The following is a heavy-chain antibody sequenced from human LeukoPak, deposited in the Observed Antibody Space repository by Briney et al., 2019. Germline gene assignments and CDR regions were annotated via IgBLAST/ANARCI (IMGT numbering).Heavy chain of an antibody. Sequence: GGSLRLSCAASGFTFDEYGMSWVRQAPGKGLEWVSGINWNGGSTGYADSAKGRFTISRDNAKNSLYLQMNSLRAEDTALYYGARVRYGSGSYYNYYYYYMDVWGKGTTVTVSS. D-gene: IGHD3-10*01. CDR3: ARVRYGSGSYYNYYYYYMDV. V-gene: IGHV3-20*04. J-gene: IGHJ6*03. CDR1: GFTFDEYG. CDR2: INWNGGST.